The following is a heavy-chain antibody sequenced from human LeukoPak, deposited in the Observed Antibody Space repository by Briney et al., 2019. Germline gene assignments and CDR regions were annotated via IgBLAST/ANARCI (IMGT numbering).Heavy chain of an antibody. V-gene: IGHV5-51*01. Sequence: HGESLKISCKASGYIFTNHWIGWVRQMPGKGLEWMGIIYPGDSDTRYSPSFQGQVTISADKSLRTAYLQWSSLKASDTAMYYCARPHFDSSGYEFDYWGQGTLVTVSS. CDR3: ARPHFDSSGYEFDY. CDR2: IYPGDSDT. J-gene: IGHJ4*02. D-gene: IGHD3-22*01. CDR1: GYIFTNHW.